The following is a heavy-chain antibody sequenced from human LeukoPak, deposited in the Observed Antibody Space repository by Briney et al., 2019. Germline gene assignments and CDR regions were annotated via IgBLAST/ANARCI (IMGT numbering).Heavy chain of an antibody. J-gene: IGHJ4*02. V-gene: IGHV3-23*01. CDR2: ISGSGGST. Sequence: PGGSLRLSCAASGFTFSSYAMSWVRQAPGKGLEWVSAISGSGGSTYYADSVKGRFTISRDNSKNTLYLQMNRQIAEYTAVYSYAQVLLHSLLGITTSVLTSFDHWGQGTLVTVSP. D-gene: IGHD3-22*01. CDR3: AQVLLHSLLGITTSVLTSFDH. CDR1: GFTFSSYA.